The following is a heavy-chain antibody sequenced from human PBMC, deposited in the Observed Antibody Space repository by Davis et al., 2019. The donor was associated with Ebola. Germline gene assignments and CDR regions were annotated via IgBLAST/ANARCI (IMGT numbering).Heavy chain of an antibody. J-gene: IGHJ4*02. V-gene: IGHV3-7*01. CDR2: IKQDGSEK. Sequence: GESLKISCAASGFTFSNAWMSWVRQAPGKGLEWVANIKQDGSEKYYVDSVKGRFTISRDNAKNSLYLQMNSLRAEDTAVYYCARVPTMVRGVTFDYWGQGTLVTVSS. D-gene: IGHD3-10*01. CDR3: ARVPTMVRGVTFDY. CDR1: GFTFSNAW.